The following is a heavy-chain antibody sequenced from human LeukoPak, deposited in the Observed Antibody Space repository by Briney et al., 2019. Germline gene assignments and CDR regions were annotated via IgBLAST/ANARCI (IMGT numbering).Heavy chain of an antibody. CDR1: GGSISSYY. V-gene: IGHV4-59*12. Sequence: SETLSLTCTVSGGSISSYYWSWIRQPPGKGLEWIGYIYYSGSTNYNPSLKSRVTISVDTSKNQLSLKLSSVTAADTAVYYCARGSYGIWLFDYWGQGTLVTVSS. J-gene: IGHJ4*02. D-gene: IGHD3-10*01. CDR2: IYYSGST. CDR3: ARGSYGIWLFDY.